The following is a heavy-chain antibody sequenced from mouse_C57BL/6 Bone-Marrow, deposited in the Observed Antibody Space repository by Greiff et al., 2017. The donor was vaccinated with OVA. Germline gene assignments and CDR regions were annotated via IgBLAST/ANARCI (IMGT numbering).Heavy chain of an antibody. Sequence: VQLQQSGPVLVKPGASVKMSCKASGYTFTDYYMNWVKQSHGKSLEWIGVINPYNGGTSYNQKFKGKATLTVDKSSSTAYMERNSLTSEDSAVYYCARGDGYYWYFDVWGTGTTVTVSS. D-gene: IGHD2-3*01. V-gene: IGHV1-19*01. J-gene: IGHJ1*03. CDR3: ARGDGYYWYFDV. CDR2: INPYNGGT. CDR1: GYTFTDYY.